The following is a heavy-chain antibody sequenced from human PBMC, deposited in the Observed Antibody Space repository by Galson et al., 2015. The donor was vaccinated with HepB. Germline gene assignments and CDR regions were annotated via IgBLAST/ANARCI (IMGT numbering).Heavy chain of an antibody. V-gene: IGHV4-34*01. D-gene: IGHD3-10*01. J-gene: IGHJ4*02. CDR3: ARGRSG. Sequence: LTCAVYGGSFSGYYWSWIRQPPGKGLEWIGEINHSGSTNYNPSLKSRVTISVDTSKNQFSLKLSSVTAADTAVYYCARGRSGWGQGTLVTVSS. CDR1: GGSFSGYY. CDR2: INHSGST.